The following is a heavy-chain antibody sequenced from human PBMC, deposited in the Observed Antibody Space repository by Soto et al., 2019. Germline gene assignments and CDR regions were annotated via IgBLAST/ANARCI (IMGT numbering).Heavy chain of an antibody. CDR3: AIGPGGPDGPGDY. J-gene: IGHJ4*02. Sequence: QVQLVQSGAEVKKPGASVKVSCKASGYTFTSYAMHWVRQAPGQRLEWMGWITAGNGKRKYSQKFQGRATITRDTSASTAYMELSSLRSEDTAVYYCAIGPGGPDGPGDYWGQGTLVTVSS. D-gene: IGHD2-15*01. CDR1: GYTFTSYA. CDR2: ITAGNGKR. V-gene: IGHV1-3*01.